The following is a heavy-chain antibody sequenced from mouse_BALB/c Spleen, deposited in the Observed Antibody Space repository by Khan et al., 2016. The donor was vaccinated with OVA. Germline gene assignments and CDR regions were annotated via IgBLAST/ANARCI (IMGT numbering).Heavy chain of an antibody. CDR1: GFSLTSHG. V-gene: IGHV2-9*02. Sequence: QVQLKESGPGLVAPSQSLSITCTVSGFSLTSHGVHWVRQPPGKGLEWLGVIWAGGSKNYNSALMSRLSISKDSSKSQVFLKMNSLQTDDTAMYYCARSREPDYFDYWGQGTTLTVSS. CDR3: ARSREPDYFDY. CDR2: IWAGGSK. J-gene: IGHJ2*01. D-gene: IGHD1-1*01.